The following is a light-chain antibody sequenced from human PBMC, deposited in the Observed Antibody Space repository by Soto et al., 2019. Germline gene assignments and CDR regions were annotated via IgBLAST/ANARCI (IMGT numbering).Light chain of an antibody. CDR2: GAS. J-gene: IGKJ1*01. V-gene: IGKV3-20*01. Sequence: EIVLTQSPGTLSLSPGERATLSCRASQSVSSSFLAWHQQKPGQAPRLLIYGASNRATGIPDRFSGSGSGTDFTLTISRLEPEDFAVYYCQQYVTSPWAFGQGTKVAIE. CDR1: QSVSSSF. CDR3: QQYVTSPWA.